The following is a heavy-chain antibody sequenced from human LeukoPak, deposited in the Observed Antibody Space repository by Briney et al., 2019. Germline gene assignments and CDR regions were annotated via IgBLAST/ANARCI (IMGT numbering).Heavy chain of an antibody. J-gene: IGHJ4*02. D-gene: IGHD3-10*01. CDR2: IYYSGST. CDR1: GGSVSRDNYY. CDR3: ARALPYYYGSGSYYPFDY. V-gene: IGHV4-61*01. Sequence: PSETLSLTCSVSGGSVSRDNYYWSCIRQPPGKGLEWIGHIYYSGSTNYTPSLKSRVTISADTSKNQLSLKLTSVTAADTAVYYCARALPYYYGSGSYYPFDYWGQGTLVTVSS.